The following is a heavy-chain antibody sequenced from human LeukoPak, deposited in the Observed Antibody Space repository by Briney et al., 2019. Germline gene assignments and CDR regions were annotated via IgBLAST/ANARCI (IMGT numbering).Heavy chain of an antibody. CDR3: AREPESPKRALYGMDV. Sequence: SVKVSCKASGGTFSSYAISWVRQAPGQGLEWMGGIIPIFGAANYAQKFQGRVTITADESTSTAYMELSSLRSEDTAVYYCAREPESPKRALYGMDVWGQGTTVTVSS. CDR1: GGTFSSYA. V-gene: IGHV1-69*13. D-gene: IGHD1-14*01. CDR2: IIPIFGAA. J-gene: IGHJ6*02.